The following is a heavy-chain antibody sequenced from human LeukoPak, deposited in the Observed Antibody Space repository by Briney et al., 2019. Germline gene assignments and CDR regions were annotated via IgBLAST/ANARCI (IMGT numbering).Heavy chain of an antibody. V-gene: IGHV3-11*04. CDR1: GFTFSHYY. CDR2: INSSGSNI. J-gene: IGHJ6*03. D-gene: IGHD2-15*01. CDR3: ARAYFLGEVVAATRIGDYYMDV. Sequence: GGSLKLSCKPCGFTFSHYYKRCTHQATGKGLEWLPYINSSGSNIYYADSVKGRSTISRDNAKNSPYLQMNSLRAEDTAVYYCARAYFLGEVVAATRIGDYYMDVWGKGTTVTVSS.